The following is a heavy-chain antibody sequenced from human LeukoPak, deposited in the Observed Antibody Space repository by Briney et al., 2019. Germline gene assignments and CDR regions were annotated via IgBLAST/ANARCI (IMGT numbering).Heavy chain of an antibody. D-gene: IGHD7-27*01. Sequence: GGSLSLSCAASGFTFSDAAIHWVRQASGKGQEAVCRIRDKGYGHETAYAALVKGRINPFSDDSKNIAFLQMNRPKTEATALYYGTRTNGGNWFDTWGQGTLVTVSS. CDR2: IRDKGYGHET. CDR1: GFTFSDAA. V-gene: IGHV3-73*01. CDR3: TRTNGGNWFDT. J-gene: IGHJ5*02.